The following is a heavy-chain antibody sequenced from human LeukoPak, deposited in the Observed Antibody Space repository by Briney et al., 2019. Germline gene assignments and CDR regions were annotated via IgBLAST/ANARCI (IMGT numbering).Heavy chain of an antibody. CDR3: VRGAVGTGVWFDP. D-gene: IGHD1-26*01. V-gene: IGHV3-74*01. J-gene: IGHJ5*02. Sequence: PGGSLRLSCAASGFTFSGYWMHWVRHAPGKGLEWVSRINIDGATTNYADSVKGRFTISRDNAKNTLHLQTNSLRADDTAVYYCVRGAVGTGVWFDPWGQGTLVTVSS. CDR2: INIDGATT. CDR1: GFTFSGYW.